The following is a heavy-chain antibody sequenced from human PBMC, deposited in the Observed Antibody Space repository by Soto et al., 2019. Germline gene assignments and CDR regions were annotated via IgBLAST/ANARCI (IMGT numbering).Heavy chain of an antibody. Sequence: GGSLRLSCAASGFTFSSYWMSWVRQAPGKGLEWVANIKQDGSEKYYVDSVKGRFTISRDNAKNSLYLQMNSLRAEDTAVYYCARLQGILTGYSYYYYYYVDVWGKGTTVTVSS. CDR3: ARLQGILTGYSYYYYYYVDV. CDR1: GFTFSSYW. CDR2: IKQDGSEK. J-gene: IGHJ6*03. D-gene: IGHD3-9*01. V-gene: IGHV3-7*01.